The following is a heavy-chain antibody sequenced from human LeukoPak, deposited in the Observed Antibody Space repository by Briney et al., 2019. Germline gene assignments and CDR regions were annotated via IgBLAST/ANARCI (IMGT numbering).Heavy chain of an antibody. V-gene: IGHV5-10-1*01. CDR1: GYSFTSYW. D-gene: IGHD6-13*01. J-gene: IGHJ4*02. CDR2: IDPSDSYT. Sequence: GASLKISCKGSGYSFTSYWISWVRQMPGKGLEWMGRIDPSDSYTNYSPSFQGHVTISADKSISTAYLQWSSLKASDTAMYYCARADVAAAGIGYWGQGTLVTVSS. CDR3: ARADVAAAGIGY.